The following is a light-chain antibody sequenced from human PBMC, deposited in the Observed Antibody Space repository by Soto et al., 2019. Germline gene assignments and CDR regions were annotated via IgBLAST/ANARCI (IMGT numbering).Light chain of an antibody. CDR2: WAS. CDR3: QQYYSTPFT. V-gene: IGKV4-1*01. J-gene: IGKJ3*01. CDR1: QSGLYSSNNKNY. Sequence: IVMTQSPDSLAVSLGERATINCKSSQSGLYSSNNKNYLAWYQQKPGQPPKLLIYWASTRESGVPDRVSGSGSGTDFTLTISSLQAEDVAVYYCQQYYSTPFTFGPGTKVDIK.